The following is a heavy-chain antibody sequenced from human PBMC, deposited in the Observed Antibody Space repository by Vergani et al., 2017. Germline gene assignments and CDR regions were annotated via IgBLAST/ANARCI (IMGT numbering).Heavy chain of an antibody. D-gene: IGHD1-26*01. V-gene: IGHV1-2*02. Sequence: QVQLVQSGAEVKKPGASVKVSCKASGYTFTGYYMHWVRQAPGQGLEWMGWINPNSGGTNYAQKFQGRVTITADESTSTAYMELSSLRSEDTAVYYCARGVNSGSYYEGVFDYWGQGTLVTVS. J-gene: IGHJ4*02. CDR2: INPNSGGT. CDR1: GYTFTGYY. CDR3: ARGVNSGSYYEGVFDY.